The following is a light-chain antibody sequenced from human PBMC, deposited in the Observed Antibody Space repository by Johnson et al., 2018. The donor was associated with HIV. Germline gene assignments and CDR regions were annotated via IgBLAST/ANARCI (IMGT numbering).Light chain of an antibody. Sequence: SVLTQPPSVSAAPGQKVPISCSGSSSNIGNNYVSWYQQLPGTAPKLLIYDNNKRPSGIPDRFSGSKSGTSATLGITGLQTGDEADYYCGTWDSSLSAMGLGTGTKVTVL. CDR3: GTWDSSLSAMG. CDR1: SSNIGNNY. V-gene: IGLV1-51*01. J-gene: IGLJ1*01. CDR2: DNN.